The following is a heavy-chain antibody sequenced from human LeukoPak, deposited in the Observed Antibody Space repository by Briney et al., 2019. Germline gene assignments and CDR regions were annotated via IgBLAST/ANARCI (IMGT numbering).Heavy chain of an antibody. CDR2: LYYSGST. CDR3: ARHAGGISATGTRPFDY. D-gene: IGHD6-13*01. V-gene: IGHV4-39*01. Sequence: SETLSLTCTVSGASFSSSTYYWGWIRQPPGKGLEWIGSLYYSGSTYYNPSLKSRVTMSVDTSKNQFSLKLSSVTAADTAFYYCARHAGGISATGTRPFDYWGQGTLVTVSS. J-gene: IGHJ4*02. CDR1: GASFSSSTYY.